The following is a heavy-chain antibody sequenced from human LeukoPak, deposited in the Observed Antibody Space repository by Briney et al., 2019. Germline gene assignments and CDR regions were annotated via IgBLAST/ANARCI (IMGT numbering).Heavy chain of an antibody. CDR2: INPNSGGT. Sequence: GASVKVSCKASGYTFTSYGISWVRQAPGQGLGWMGWINPNSGGTNYAQKFQGRVTMTRDTSISTAYMELSRLRSDDTAVYYCARDIVMVTYWFDPWGQGTLVTVSS. CDR3: ARDIVMVTYWFDP. J-gene: IGHJ5*02. CDR1: GYTFTSYG. D-gene: IGHD5-18*01. V-gene: IGHV1-2*02.